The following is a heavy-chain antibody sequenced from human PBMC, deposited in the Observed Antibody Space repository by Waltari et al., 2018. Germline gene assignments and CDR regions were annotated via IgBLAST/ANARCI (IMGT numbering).Heavy chain of an antibody. V-gene: IGHV1-69*01. CDR3: ARGSKFGDYGDLDY. D-gene: IGHD4-17*01. CDR2: IIPMFNNP. Sequence: VQLVQSGAEVKKPGSSVRVSCKTSGDVFENYAISWVRQAPGKGLEWMGGIIPMFNNPNYGQRFEGTVTITADESTSTGYMELTGLTSEDTAIYYCARGSKFGDYGDLDYWGQGTLVTVS. J-gene: IGHJ4*02. CDR1: GDVFENYA.